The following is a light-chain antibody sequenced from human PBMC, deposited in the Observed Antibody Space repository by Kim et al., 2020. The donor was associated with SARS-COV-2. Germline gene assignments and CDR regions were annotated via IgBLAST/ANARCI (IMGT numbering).Light chain of an antibody. J-gene: IGKJ3*01. Sequence: PGERATLSCRASQSVRSSYLAWYQQKPGQASRLLIYGASTRATGVPARFSGSGSGTEFTLTISSLQSEDFAVYFCQQHNEWPPFIFGPGTKVDIK. CDR1: QSVRSSY. CDR3: QQHNEWPPFI. CDR2: GAS. V-gene: IGKV3-15*01.